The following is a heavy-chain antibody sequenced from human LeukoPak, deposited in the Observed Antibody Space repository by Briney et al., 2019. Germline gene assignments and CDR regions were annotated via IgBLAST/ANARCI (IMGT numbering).Heavy chain of an antibody. V-gene: IGHV3-23*01. CDR2: ISGSGGST. Sequence: PGGSLRLSCAASGFTFSSYAMSWVRQAPGKGLEWVSAISGSGGSTYYAGSVKGRFTISRDNSKNTLYLQMNSLRAEDTAVYYCAKDYYYDSSGYYPGAFDIWGQGTMVTVSS. CDR3: AKDYYYDSSGYYPGAFDI. D-gene: IGHD3-22*01. CDR1: GFTFSSYA. J-gene: IGHJ3*02.